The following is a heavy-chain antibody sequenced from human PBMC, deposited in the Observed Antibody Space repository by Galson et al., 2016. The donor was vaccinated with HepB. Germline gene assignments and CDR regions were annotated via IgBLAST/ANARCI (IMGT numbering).Heavy chain of an antibody. J-gene: IGHJ4*02. CDR1: GGSISTNNHY. CDR3: ARLMAIGAFDY. CDR2: IFYTGTT. Sequence: ETLSLTCTVSGGSISTNNHYWVWVRQPPGKGLEWVGTIFYTGTTYYSPSLKRRVNVSVDTPRNHFSLKLTYVTAADTAVYFCARLMAIGAFDYWGQGILVTVSS. V-gene: IGHV4-39*02. D-gene: IGHD5-24*01.